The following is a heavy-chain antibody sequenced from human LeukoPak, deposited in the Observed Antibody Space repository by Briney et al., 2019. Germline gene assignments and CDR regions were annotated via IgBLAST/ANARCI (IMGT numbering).Heavy chain of an antibody. CDR3: AREDGYGDYVIDY. J-gene: IGHJ4*02. V-gene: IGHV1-46*01. CDR2: INPSGGST. Sequence: ASVKVSCKASGYTFTSYYMHWVRQAPGQGLEWMGIINPSGGSTSYAQKFQGRVTMTRDTSISTAYMELSRLRSDDTAVYYCAREDGYGDYVIDYWGQGTLVIVSS. D-gene: IGHD4-17*01. CDR1: GYTFTSYY.